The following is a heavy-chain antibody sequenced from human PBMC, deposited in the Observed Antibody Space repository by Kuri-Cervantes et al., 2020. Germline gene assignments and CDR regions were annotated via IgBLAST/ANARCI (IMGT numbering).Heavy chain of an antibody. Sequence: LSLTCAASGFTFDDYAMHWVRQAPGKGLEWVSGISWNSGSIGYADSVKGRFTISRDNAKNSLYLQMNSLRAEDTAVYYCARAGKALDYWGQGTLVTVSS. CDR1: GFTFDDYA. J-gene: IGHJ4*02. V-gene: IGHV3-9*01. D-gene: IGHD1-26*01. CDR3: ARAGKALDY. CDR2: ISWNSGSI.